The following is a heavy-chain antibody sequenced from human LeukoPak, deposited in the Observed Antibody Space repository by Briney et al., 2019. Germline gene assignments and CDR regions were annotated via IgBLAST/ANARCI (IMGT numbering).Heavy chain of an antibody. J-gene: IGHJ3*02. CDR1: GFTFSNYW. Sequence: GGSLKLSCEGSGFTFSNYWMGWVRQAPGKGLQWVANIKTDGSEKYYVDSVKGRFTISRDNSKNTLYLQMNSLRAEDTAVYYCARVHYGDAFDIWGQGTMVTVSS. CDR3: ARVHYGDAFDI. D-gene: IGHD4-17*01. V-gene: IGHV3-7*03. CDR2: IKTDGSEK.